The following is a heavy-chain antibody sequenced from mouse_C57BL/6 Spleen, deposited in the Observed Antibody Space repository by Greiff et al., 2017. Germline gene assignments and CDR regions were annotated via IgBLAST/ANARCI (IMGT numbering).Heavy chain of an antibody. CDR2: IYPGSGST. Sequence: QVQLQQSGAELVKPGASVKMSCKASGYTFTSYWITWVKQRPGQGLEWIGDIYPGSGSTNYNEKFKSKATLTVDTSSSTAYMQLSSLTSEDSAVYYCARSTMVTGYAMDYWGQGTSVTVSS. CDR3: ARSTMVTGYAMDY. D-gene: IGHD2-2*01. J-gene: IGHJ4*01. V-gene: IGHV1-55*01. CDR1: GYTFTSYW.